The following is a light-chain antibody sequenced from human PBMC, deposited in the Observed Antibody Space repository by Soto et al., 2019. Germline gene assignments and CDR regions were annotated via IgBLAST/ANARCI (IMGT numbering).Light chain of an antibody. CDR3: SSYKSSSTLPYV. V-gene: IGLV2-14*01. CDR2: DVN. J-gene: IGLJ1*01. Sequence: QSVLTQPAFVSGSPGQSITISCTGTSSDVGGYNLVSWYQQYPDKAPKLMIFDVNTRPSGVSNRFSGSKSGNTASLTISGLQAEDEADYYCSSYKSSSTLPYVFGTGTKLTVL. CDR1: SSDVGGYNL.